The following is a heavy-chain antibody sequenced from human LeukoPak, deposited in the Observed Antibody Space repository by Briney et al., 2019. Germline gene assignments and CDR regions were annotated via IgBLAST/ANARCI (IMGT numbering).Heavy chain of an antibody. CDR1: GFTFSSYA. CDR3: ARGGYQPYYYMDV. J-gene: IGHJ6*03. V-gene: IGHV3-21*01. CDR2: ISSSSGYI. D-gene: IGHD2-2*01. Sequence: GGSLRLSCAASGFTFSSYAMNWVRQAPGKGLEWISSISSSSGYIFYADSVKGRFTISRDNSKKIVYLRMDSLRVDDTAVCYCARGGYQPYYYMDVWGTGTTVTVSS.